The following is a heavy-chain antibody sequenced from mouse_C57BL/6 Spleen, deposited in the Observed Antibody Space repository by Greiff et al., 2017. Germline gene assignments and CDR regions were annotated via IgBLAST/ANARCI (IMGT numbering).Heavy chain of an antibody. V-gene: IGHV1-52*01. CDR1: GYTFTSYW. CDR2: IDPSDSET. CDR3: ARADYYGYDQGASWFAY. J-gene: IGHJ3*01. Sequence: QVQLQQPGAELVRPGSSVKLSCKASGYTFTSYWMHWVKQRPIQGLEWIGNIDPSDSETHYNQKFKDKATLTVDKSSSTAYMQLSSLTSEDSAVYYCARADYYGYDQGASWFAYWGQGTLVTVSA. D-gene: IGHD2-2*01.